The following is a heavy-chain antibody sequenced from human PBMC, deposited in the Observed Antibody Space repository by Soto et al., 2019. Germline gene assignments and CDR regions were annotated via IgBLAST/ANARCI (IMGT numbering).Heavy chain of an antibody. V-gene: IGHV1-8*01. D-gene: IGHD1-26*01. CDR3: ERGRVVGATRLMKFDP. Sequence: QVQLVQSGAEVKKPGASVKVSCKASGYTFTSYDINWVRQATGQGLEWMGWMNPNSGNTGYAQKFQGRVTMTRNTSLRTAYMELGRRRSEETAVYYCERGRVVGATRLMKFDPWGQGTLVTVSS. CDR1: GYTFTSYD. CDR2: MNPNSGNT. J-gene: IGHJ5*02.